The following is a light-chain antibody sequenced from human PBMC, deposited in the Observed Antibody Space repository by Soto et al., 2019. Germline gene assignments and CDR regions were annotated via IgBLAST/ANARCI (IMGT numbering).Light chain of an antibody. Sequence: DIVMTQSPDSLAVSLGERATINCKSSQSVLYSSNNKSYLAWYQQKPGLPPKLLIYWASTRESGVPDRFSGSGSGTDFTLTISSLQAEDVAVYYCQQYFSAPWTFGQGNKVEIK. J-gene: IGKJ1*01. CDR1: QSVLYSSNNKSY. CDR2: WAS. V-gene: IGKV4-1*01. CDR3: QQYFSAPWT.